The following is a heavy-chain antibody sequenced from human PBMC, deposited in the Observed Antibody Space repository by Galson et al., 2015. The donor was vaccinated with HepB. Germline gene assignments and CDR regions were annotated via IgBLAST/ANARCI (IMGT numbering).Heavy chain of an antibody. D-gene: IGHD6-19*01. CDR2: IYPGDSDT. CDR3: ARLGWSGYSSGWGARTFDY. Sequence: QSGAEVKKPGESLKISCKGSGYSFTSYWIGWVRQMPGKGLEWMGIIYPGDSDTRYSPSFQGQVTISADKSISTAYLQWSSLKASDTAMYYRARLGWSGYSSGWGARTFDYWGQGTLVTVSS. CDR1: GYSFTSYW. V-gene: IGHV5-51*03. J-gene: IGHJ4*02.